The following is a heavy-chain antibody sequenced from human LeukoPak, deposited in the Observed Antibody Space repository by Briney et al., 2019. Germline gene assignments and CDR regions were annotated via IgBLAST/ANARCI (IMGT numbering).Heavy chain of an antibody. CDR3: ARTNAFRSGYSFDY. Sequence: GESLKISCEGSGYSFTSYWIGWVRQMAGKGLMGMGIIYLRDSDTSYSTSFQGQVTISAAQSISNAYLQWSSLKASDTAMYYCARTNAFRSGYSFDYWGQGTLVTVSS. CDR2: IYLRDSDT. J-gene: IGHJ4*02. V-gene: IGHV5-51*01. D-gene: IGHD3-3*01. CDR1: GYSFTSYW.